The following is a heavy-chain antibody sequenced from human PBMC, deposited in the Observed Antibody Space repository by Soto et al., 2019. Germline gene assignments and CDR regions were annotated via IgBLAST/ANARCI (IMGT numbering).Heavy chain of an antibody. J-gene: IGHJ6*02. CDR3: ARVAVTNPSSYYGMDV. Sequence: QVQLVQSGAEVKKPGSSVKVSCKASGGTFSSYAISWVRQAPGQGLEGMGGILPILGTANYAQKFQGRVTITADESTSTAYMELSSLRSEDTAVYYCARVAVTNPSSYYGMDVWGQGTTVTVSS. D-gene: IGHD4-17*01. CDR2: ILPILGTA. V-gene: IGHV1-69*12. CDR1: GGTFSSYA.